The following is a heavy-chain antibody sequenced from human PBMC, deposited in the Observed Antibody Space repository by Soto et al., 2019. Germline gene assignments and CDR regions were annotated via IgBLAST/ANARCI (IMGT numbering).Heavy chain of an antibody. CDR2: MNPNSGNT. CDR1: GYTFTSYD. Sequence: ASVKVSCKASGYTFTSYDINWVRQATGQGLEWMGWMNPNSGNTGYAQKFQGRVTMTRNTSISTAYMELSSVTAADTAVYYCYDNYMDVWGQGTTVTVSS. V-gene: IGHV1-8*01. D-gene: IGHD3-9*01. J-gene: IGHJ6*02. CDR3: YDNYMDV.